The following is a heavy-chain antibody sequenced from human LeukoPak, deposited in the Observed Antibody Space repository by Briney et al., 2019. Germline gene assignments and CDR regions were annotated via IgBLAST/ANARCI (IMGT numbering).Heavy chain of an antibody. J-gene: IGHJ2*01. Sequence: LQTLSLTCTVSGGSISSGDYYWSWIRQPPGKGLEWIGYIYYSGSTYYNPSLKSRVTISVDTSKNQFSLKLSSVTAADTAVYYCARLLLPAWYFDLWGRGTLVTVSS. CDR2: IYYSGST. D-gene: IGHD1-26*01. CDR1: GGSISSGDYY. V-gene: IGHV4-30-4*08. CDR3: ARLLLPAWYFDL.